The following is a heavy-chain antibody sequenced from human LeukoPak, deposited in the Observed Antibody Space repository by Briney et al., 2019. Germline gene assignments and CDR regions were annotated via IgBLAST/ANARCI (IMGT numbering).Heavy chain of an antibody. V-gene: IGHV3-23*01. CDR3: AKDGYCSSTSCYWSY. Sequence: GGSLRLSCAASGFTFSSYAMSWVRQGPGKGLEWVSGISGSGGSTYYADSVKGRFTVSRDNSKNTLYVQMNSLRAEDTAVYYCAKDGYCSSTSCYWSYWGQGTLVTVSS. CDR2: ISGSGGST. CDR1: GFTFSSYA. J-gene: IGHJ4*02. D-gene: IGHD2-2*03.